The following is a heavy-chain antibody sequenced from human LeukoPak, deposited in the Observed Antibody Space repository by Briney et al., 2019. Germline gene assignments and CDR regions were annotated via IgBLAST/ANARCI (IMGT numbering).Heavy chain of an antibody. V-gene: IGHV3-48*02. J-gene: IGHJ4*02. CDR2: MNSDGSHI. CDR1: GFTFTDYS. D-gene: IGHD3-10*01. CDR3: ARGSFGVFDY. Sequence: GGSLRLSCAASGFTFTDYSMNWVRQAPGRGLEWVSSMNSDGSHIYHAGSVEGRFTISRDNARNSLYLQMNGLRDEDTAVYYCARGSFGVFDYWGQGILVTVSS.